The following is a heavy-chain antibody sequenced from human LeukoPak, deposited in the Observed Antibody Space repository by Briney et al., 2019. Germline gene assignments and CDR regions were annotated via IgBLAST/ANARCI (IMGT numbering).Heavy chain of an antibody. Sequence: ASVKVSCKVSGYTLTELSMHWVRQAPGKGLEWMGGFDPEDGETIYAQKFQGRVTMTEDTSTDTAYMELSSLRSDDTAVYYCARDYDILTGYAPAALGPHGDWGQGTLVTVSS. J-gene: IGHJ4*02. V-gene: IGHV1-24*01. CDR3: ARDYDILTGYAPAALGPHGD. D-gene: IGHD3-9*01. CDR2: FDPEDGET. CDR1: GYTLTELS.